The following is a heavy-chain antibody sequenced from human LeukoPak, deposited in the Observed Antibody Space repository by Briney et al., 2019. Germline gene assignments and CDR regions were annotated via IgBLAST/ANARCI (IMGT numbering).Heavy chain of an antibody. CDR2: INPDSGDS. CDR3: TRERINSGSYSEALDY. D-gene: IGHD1-26*01. CDR1: GYTFTAYY. J-gene: IGHJ4*02. V-gene: IGHV1-2*02. Sequence: ASVKVSCKASGYTFTAYYLHWVRQAPGQGLEWMGWINPDSGDSNYAQKFQGRVTMTRDTSISTAYMELSSLTSDDTALYYCTRERINSGSYSEALDYWGQGTLVTVSS.